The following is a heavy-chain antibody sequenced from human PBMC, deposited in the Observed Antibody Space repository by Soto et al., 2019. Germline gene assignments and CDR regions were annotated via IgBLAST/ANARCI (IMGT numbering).Heavy chain of an antibody. J-gene: IGHJ4*02. CDR3: ARAGMATITDVPIDY. CDR2: IYYSGST. Sequence: QVQLQESGPGLVKPSQTLSLTCTVSGGSISSGGYYWSWIRQHPGKGLEWIGYIYYSGSTYYNPSLKSRVTISVDTSKNQFSLKLSSVTAADTAVYDCARAGMATITDVPIDYWGQGTLVTVSS. CDR1: GGSISSGGYY. V-gene: IGHV4-31*03. D-gene: IGHD5-12*01.